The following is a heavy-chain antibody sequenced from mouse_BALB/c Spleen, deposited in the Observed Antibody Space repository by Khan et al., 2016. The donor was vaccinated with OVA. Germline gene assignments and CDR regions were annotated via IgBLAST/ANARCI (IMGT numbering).Heavy chain of an antibody. Sequence: IQLVQSGPDLVKTGASVKISCKASGYSFTAYYMNWVKLSHGKSLECIGRINPNTDNNNYNQKFKGKAILTVDTSSSTAYMELRSLTSEDSAVYVCARGYDFCDYWGQGTLVTVSA. D-gene: IGHD2-14*01. CDR3: ARGYDFCDY. CDR1: GYSFTAYY. J-gene: IGHJ3*01. V-gene: IGHV1-26*01. CDR2: INPNTDNN.